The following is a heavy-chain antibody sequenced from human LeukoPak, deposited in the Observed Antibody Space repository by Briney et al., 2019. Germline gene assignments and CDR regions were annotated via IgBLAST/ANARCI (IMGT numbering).Heavy chain of an antibody. D-gene: IGHD3-10*01. CDR1: GFTFSDYG. V-gene: IGHV3-48*04. CDR3: GGDYKAPFSHYYGMDV. J-gene: IGHJ6*02. Sequence: HPGGSLRLSCAASGFTFSDYGIHWVRQAPGKGLEWVSYISSSGSTIYYADSVKGRFTISRDNAKNSLYLQMNSLRAEDTAVYYCGGDYKAPFSHYYGMDVWGQGTTVTVSS. CDR2: ISSSGSTI.